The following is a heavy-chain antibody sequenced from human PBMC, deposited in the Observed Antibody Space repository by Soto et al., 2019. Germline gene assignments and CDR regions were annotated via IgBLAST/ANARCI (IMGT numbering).Heavy chain of an antibody. D-gene: IGHD3-9*01. Sequence: GGSLRLSCAASGFTFSSYAMHWVRQAPGRGLEWVAVISYDGSNKYYADSVKGRFTISRDNSKNTLYLQMNSLRAEDTAVYYCARDTSWLVDCWGQRTPVTVS. V-gene: IGHV3-30-3*01. J-gene: IGHJ4*02. CDR2: ISYDGSNK. CDR3: ARDTSWLVDC. CDR1: GFTFSSYA.